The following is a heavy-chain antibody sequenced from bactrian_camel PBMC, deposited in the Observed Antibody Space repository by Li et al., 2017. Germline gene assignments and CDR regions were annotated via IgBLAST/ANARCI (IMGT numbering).Heavy chain of an antibody. CDR2: IDTESST. CDR1: GYGDSSYC. J-gene: IGHJ4*01. D-gene: IGHD4*01. CDR3: AKGASLSDYVPPID. Sequence: QLVESGGGSVEAGGSLTLSCRTRGYGDSSYCMSWIRQAEGKEREGVAAIDTESSTSFADSVKGRFTISKDNAKNTLYLQLNSLKTEDTGMYYCAKGASLSDYVPPIDWGQGTQVTVS. V-gene: IGHV3S1*01.